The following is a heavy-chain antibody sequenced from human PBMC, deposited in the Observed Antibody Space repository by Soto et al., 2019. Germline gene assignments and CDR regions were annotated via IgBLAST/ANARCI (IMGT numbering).Heavy chain of an antibody. J-gene: IGHJ4*02. V-gene: IGHV3-30*18. Sequence: PVGSLRLSCAASGFTFSSYGMHWVRQAPGKGLEWVAVISYDGSNKYYADSVKGRFTISRDNSKNTLYLQMNSLRAEDTAVYYCAKARREGYNLIYSGPATLVTV. CDR2: ISYDGSNK. CDR1: GFTFSSYG. CDR3: AKARREGYNLIY. D-gene: IGHD1-1*01.